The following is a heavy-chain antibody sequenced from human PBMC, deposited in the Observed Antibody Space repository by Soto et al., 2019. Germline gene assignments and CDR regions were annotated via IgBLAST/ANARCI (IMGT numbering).Heavy chain of an antibody. J-gene: IGHJ4*02. V-gene: IGHV1-3*01. CDR1: GYTFTSYA. D-gene: IGHD6-19*01. CDR2: INASNRNT. Sequence: ASVKVSRKASGYTFTSYAMNWVRQADPQWLHWIGCINASNRNTKYSQKFQGRVTITRNKSASAADMELSTLSYEDTDGYYCLGGHGYSSGWYVYWDQGTLVTVSS. CDR3: LGGHGYSSGWYVY.